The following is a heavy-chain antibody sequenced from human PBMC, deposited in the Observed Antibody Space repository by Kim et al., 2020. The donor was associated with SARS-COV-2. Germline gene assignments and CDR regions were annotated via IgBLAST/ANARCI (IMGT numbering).Heavy chain of an antibody. CDR3: ARVGVPAHLDY. D-gene: IGHD2-2*01. V-gene: IGHV4-39*07. J-gene: IGHJ4*02. Sequence: SETLSLTCTVSGGSISSSSYYWGWIRQPPGKGLEWIGSIYYSGSTYYNPSLKSRVTISVDTSKNQFSLKLSSVTAADTAVYYCARVGVPAHLDYWGQGTLVTVSS. CDR2: IYYSGST. CDR1: GGSISSSSYY.